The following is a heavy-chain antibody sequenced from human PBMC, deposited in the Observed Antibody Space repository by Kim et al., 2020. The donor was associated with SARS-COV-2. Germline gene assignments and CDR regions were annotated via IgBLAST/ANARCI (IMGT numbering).Heavy chain of an antibody. Sequence: SVKVSCKASGGTFSSYAISWVRQAPGQGLEWMGGIIPIFGTANYAQKFQGRVTITADKSTSTAYMELSSLRSEDTAVYYCARVYYYGSGSYYSYYYYYGMDVWGQGTTVTVSS. J-gene: IGHJ6*02. D-gene: IGHD3-10*01. CDR3: ARVYYYGSGSYYSYYYYYGMDV. CDR2: IIPIFGTA. CDR1: GGTFSSYA. V-gene: IGHV1-69*06.